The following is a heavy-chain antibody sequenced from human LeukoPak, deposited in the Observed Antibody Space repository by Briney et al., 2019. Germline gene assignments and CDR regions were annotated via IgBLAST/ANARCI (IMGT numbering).Heavy chain of an antibody. CDR3: ARWYCSGGTCFHLDD. D-gene: IGHD2-15*01. Sequence: SETLSLTCTVSGGSISGYYWSWIRQPPGKGLEWIGYIFSSGSAAYNPPLRSRVTASIDTSKNQFSLKLSSVTAADTAVYYCARWYCSGGTCFHLDDWGQGTLVTVSS. CDR1: GGSISGYY. V-gene: IGHV4-59*08. J-gene: IGHJ4*02. CDR2: IFSSGSA.